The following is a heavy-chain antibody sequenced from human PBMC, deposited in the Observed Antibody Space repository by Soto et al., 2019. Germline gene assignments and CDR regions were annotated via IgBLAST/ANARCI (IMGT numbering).Heavy chain of an antibody. Sequence: SETLSLTCAVYGGSFSGYYWSWIRQPPGKGLEWIGEINHSGSTYYNPSLKSRVTISVDTSKNQFSLKLSSVTAADTAVYYCARDPYYYGSGSYFDFWGQGTLVTGSS. CDR1: GGSFSGYY. J-gene: IGHJ4*02. CDR2: INHSGST. V-gene: IGHV4-34*01. D-gene: IGHD3-10*01. CDR3: ARDPYYYGSGSYFDF.